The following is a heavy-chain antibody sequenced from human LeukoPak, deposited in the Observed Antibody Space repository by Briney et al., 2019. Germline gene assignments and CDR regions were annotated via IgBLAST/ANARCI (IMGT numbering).Heavy chain of an antibody. D-gene: IGHD6-19*01. CDR2: ISYDGSNK. V-gene: IGHV3-30*18. Sequence: GGSLRLSCAASGFTFSSYGMHWVRQAPGKGLEWVAVISYDGSNKYYADSVKGRFTISRDNSKNTLYLQMNSLRAEDTAVYYCAKDLAGADAFDIWGQGTMVTVSS. CDR1: GFTFSSYG. CDR3: AKDLAGADAFDI. J-gene: IGHJ3*02.